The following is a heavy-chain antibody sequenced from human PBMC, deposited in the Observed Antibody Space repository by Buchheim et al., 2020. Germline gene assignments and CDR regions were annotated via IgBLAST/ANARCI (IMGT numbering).Heavy chain of an antibody. CDR3: AKKGPDFWSGYLDY. Sequence: EVQLVESGGGLVQPGGSLRLSCAASGFTFSSYWMSWVRQAPGKGLEWVANIKEDGSEKYYVDSVKGRLTISGDNAKNSVYLQMDSLRAEDTALYYCAKKGPDFWSGYLDYWGQGTL. CDR1: GFTFSSYW. V-gene: IGHV3-7*01. D-gene: IGHD3-3*01. J-gene: IGHJ4*02. CDR2: IKEDGSEK.